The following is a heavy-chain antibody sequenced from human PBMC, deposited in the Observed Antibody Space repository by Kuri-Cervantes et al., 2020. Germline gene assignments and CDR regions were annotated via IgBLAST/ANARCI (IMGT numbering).Heavy chain of an antibody. CDR3: ARVSVARYCSGGSCYLRYSYYYYGMDV. Sequence: GGSLRLSCTTSGFSFGDYGVIWVRQIPGKGLEWVGLIRSTAYYGTTEHAASVRGRFSISRDASKGIAYLQMNSLQIEDTAVYYCARVSVARYCSGGSCYLRYSYYYYGMDVWGQGTTVTVSS. CDR2: IRSTAYYGTT. J-gene: IGHJ6*02. V-gene: IGHV3-49*04. D-gene: IGHD2-15*01. CDR1: GFSFGDYG.